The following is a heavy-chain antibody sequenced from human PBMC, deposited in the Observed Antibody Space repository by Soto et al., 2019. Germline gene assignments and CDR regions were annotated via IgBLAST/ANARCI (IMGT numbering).Heavy chain of an antibody. Sequence: SQTLSLTCAISGGSVSSNSAAWNWIRQSPSRGLEWLGRTYYRSKWYNDYAVSVKSRITIKPDTSKNQFSLQLNSVIPEDSAVYYCTRDLYGSVIRLGMDVWGQGTTVTVSS. CDR1: GGSVSSNSAA. CDR2: TYYRSKWYN. CDR3: TRDLYGSVIRLGMDV. V-gene: IGHV6-1*01. D-gene: IGHD3-10*01. J-gene: IGHJ6*02.